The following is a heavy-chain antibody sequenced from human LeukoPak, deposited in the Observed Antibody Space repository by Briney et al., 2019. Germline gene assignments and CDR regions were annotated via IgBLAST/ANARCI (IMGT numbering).Heavy chain of an antibody. CDR2: IYHSGST. Sequence: SETLSLTCAVSGGSISSSNWWSWVRQPPGKGLEWIGEIYHSGSTNYNPSLKSRVTISVDKSKNQSSLKLSSVTAADTAVYYCASPQYSSGWYGDGYWGQGTLVTVSS. V-gene: IGHV4-4*02. CDR1: GGSISSSNW. D-gene: IGHD6-19*01. J-gene: IGHJ4*02. CDR3: ASPQYSSGWYGDGY.